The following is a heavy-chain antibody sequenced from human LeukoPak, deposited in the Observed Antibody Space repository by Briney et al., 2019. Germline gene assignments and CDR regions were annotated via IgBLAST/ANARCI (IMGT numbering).Heavy chain of an antibody. Sequence: ASVKVSCEASGYTFTTYAIHWVRQAPGQGLEWMGWINTGDGDTKYSQKFQGRITITRDTSASTAYVELSSLTSEDTSVYYCARANSGYGYWGQGTLVTVSS. CDR1: GYTFTTYA. D-gene: IGHD4-23*01. CDR2: INTGDGDT. V-gene: IGHV1-3*04. CDR3: ARANSGYGY. J-gene: IGHJ4*02.